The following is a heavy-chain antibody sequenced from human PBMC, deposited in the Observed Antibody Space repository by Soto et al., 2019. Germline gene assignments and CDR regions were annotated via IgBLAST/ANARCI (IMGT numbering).Heavy chain of an antibody. CDR2: ISYDGSNK. Sequence: PGGSLRLSCAASGFTFSSYGMHWVRQAPGKGLEWVAVISYDGSNKYYADSVKGRFTISRDNSKNTLYLQMNSLRAEDTAVYYCAKDRSEYCSGGSCDRGSNLFDPWGQGTLVTGSA. CDR1: GFTFSSYG. J-gene: IGHJ5*02. CDR3: AKDRSEYCSGGSCDRGSNLFDP. D-gene: IGHD2-15*01. V-gene: IGHV3-30*18.